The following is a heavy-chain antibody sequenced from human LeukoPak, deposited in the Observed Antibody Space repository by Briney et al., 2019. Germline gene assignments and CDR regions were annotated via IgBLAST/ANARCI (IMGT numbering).Heavy chain of an antibody. V-gene: IGHV1-18*01. CDR2: ISAYNGNT. D-gene: IGHD3-16*02. CDR1: GYTFTSYG. CDR3: ARGRSRLGELSVPDY. J-gene: IGHJ4*02. Sequence: ASVKVSCKASGYTFTSYGISWVRQAPGQGLEWMGWISAYNGNTNYAQKLQGRVTMTTDTSTSTAYMELRSLRSDDTAVYYCARGRSRLGELSVPDYWGQRTLVTVSS.